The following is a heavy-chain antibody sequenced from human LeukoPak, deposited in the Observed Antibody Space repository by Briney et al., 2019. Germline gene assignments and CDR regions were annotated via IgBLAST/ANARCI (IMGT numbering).Heavy chain of an antibody. CDR2: ISAYNGNT. CDR1: GYTFTSHG. CDR3: ARGIFGDKHDAFDI. Sequence: ASVKVSCKASGYTFTSHGISWVRQAPGQGLEWMGWISAYNGNTNYAQKLQGRVTMTTDTSTSTAYMELRSLRSDDTAVYYCARGIFGDKHDAFDIWGQGTMVTVSS. V-gene: IGHV1-18*01. J-gene: IGHJ3*02. D-gene: IGHD3-3*01.